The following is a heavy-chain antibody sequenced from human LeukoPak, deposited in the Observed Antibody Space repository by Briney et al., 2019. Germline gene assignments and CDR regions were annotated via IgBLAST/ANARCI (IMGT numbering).Heavy chain of an antibody. CDR2: INPNSGDT. D-gene: IGHD4-17*01. V-gene: IGHV1-2*02. CDR3: ARISTTVTTMDY. J-gene: IGHJ4*02. Sequence: GASVKVSCKASGYTFTGYYMHWVRQAPGQGLEWMGWINPNSGDTNYAQKFQGRVTMTRDTSISTAYMELSSLRSDDTAVYYCARISTTVTTMDYWGQGTLVTVSS. CDR1: GYTFTGYY.